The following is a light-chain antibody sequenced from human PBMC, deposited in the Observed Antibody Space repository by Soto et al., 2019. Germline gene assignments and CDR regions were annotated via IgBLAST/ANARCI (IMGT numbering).Light chain of an antibody. J-gene: IGKJ3*01. Sequence: EIVMTQSPATLSVSPGERVTLSCRASQSVSDNLAWYQQKPGQAHRLLIYGASTRVTGIPARFSGSGSGTEFTLSISSLQSEDFAVYYCQQYNNWHLTFGPGTNVDIK. CDR2: GAS. CDR1: QSVSDN. CDR3: QQYNNWHLT. V-gene: IGKV3-15*01.